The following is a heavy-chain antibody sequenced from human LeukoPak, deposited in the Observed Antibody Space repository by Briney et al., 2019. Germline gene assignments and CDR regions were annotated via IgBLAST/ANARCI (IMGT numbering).Heavy chain of an antibody. CDR2: IKQDGSKK. V-gene: IGHV3-7*04. CDR1: GFPFSSYW. CDR3: TRVGYIDEGIDY. D-gene: IGHD5-24*01. Sequence: GGSLRLSCVASGFPFSSYWMTWVRQAPGKGLEWVANIKQDGSKKSYVDSVKGRFTISRGNAENSLYLQMNSLRAEDTAIYYCTRVGYIDEGIDYWGQGTLVTVSS. J-gene: IGHJ4*02.